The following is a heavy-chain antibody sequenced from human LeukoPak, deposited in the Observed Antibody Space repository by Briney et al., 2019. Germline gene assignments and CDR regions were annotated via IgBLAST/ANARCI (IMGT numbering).Heavy chain of an antibody. J-gene: IGHJ4*02. Sequence: GGPLRLSCAASGFPFSSYAMNWVRQAPGKGLEWVSVIAGSDGFTQYADSVKGRFTISRDNSKNTVYLQMNRLRVEDTALYYCVRSLDYWGQGTLVTVSS. CDR1: GFPFSSYA. V-gene: IGHV3-23*01. CDR2: IAGSDGFT. CDR3: VRSLDY.